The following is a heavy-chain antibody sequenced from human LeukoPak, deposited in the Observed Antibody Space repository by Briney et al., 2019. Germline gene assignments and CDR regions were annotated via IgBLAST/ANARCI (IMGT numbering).Heavy chain of an antibody. CDR3: ARGNIAAALTFDY. CDR2: IKQDGSEK. J-gene: IGHJ4*02. CDR1: GFTFSSYW. Sequence: PGGSLRLSCAASGFTFSSYWMSWVRQAPGKGLEWVANIKQDGSEKYYVDSVKGRFTISRDNAKNSLYLQMNSLRAEDTAVYYCARGNIAAALTFDYWGQGTLVTVSS. D-gene: IGHD6-13*01. V-gene: IGHV3-7*01.